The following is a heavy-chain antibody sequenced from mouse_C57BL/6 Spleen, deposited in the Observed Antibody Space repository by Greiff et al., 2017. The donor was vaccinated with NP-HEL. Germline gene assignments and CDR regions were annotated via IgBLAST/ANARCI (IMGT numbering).Heavy chain of an antibody. CDR3: ARGGDYYAMDY. CDR1: GYTFTSYG. J-gene: IGHJ4*01. CDR2: IDPRSGNT. V-gene: IGHV1-81*01. Sequence: QVQLQQSGAELARPGASVKLSCKASGYTFTSYGISWVKQRPGQGLEWIGEIDPRSGNTNYNEKFKGKATLTGDKSSSTAYMELRSLTSEDSAVYFCARGGDYYAMDYWGQGTSVTVSS.